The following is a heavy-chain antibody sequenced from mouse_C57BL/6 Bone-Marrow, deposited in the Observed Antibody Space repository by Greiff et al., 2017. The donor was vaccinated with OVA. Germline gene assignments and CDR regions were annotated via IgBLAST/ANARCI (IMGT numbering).Heavy chain of an antibody. CDR1: GYTFTDYY. Sequence: EVQLQQSGPVLVKPGASVKMSCKASGYTFTDYYMNWVKQSHGKSLEWIGVINPYNGGTSYNQKFKGKATLTVDKSSSTAYMGLNSLTSEDSAVYCCARGDFYGSSEFAYWGQGTLVTVSA. J-gene: IGHJ3*01. CDR2: INPYNGGT. CDR3: ARGDFYGSSEFAY. V-gene: IGHV1-19*01. D-gene: IGHD1-1*01.